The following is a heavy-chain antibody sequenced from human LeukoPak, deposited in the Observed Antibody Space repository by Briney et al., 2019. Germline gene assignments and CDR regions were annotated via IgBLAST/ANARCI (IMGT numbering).Heavy chain of an antibody. CDR2: ISSSGDYA. CDR3: ARATVSTYFLMDY. Sequence: KPGGSLRLSCAVSGFSFRDYYMTWIRQVPGKGLEWISYISSSGDYANYADSVKGRFTISRDNAKNSLFLQMNSLRAEDTSVYYCARATVSTYFLMDYWGQGTLITVSS. CDR1: GFSFRDYY. D-gene: IGHD4-17*01. V-gene: IGHV3-11*06. J-gene: IGHJ4*02.